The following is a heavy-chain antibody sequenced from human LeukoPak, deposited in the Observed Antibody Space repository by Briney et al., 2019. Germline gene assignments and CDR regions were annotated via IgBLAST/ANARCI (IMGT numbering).Heavy chain of an antibody. Sequence: GGSLRLSCAASGFTFSSYDMHWVRQATGKGLEWVSAIGTAGDTYYPGSVKGRFTISRENAKNSLYLQMNSLRAGDTAVYYCARDHYGGNSETGYFDLWGRGTLVTVSS. CDR2: IGTAGDT. V-gene: IGHV3-13*01. D-gene: IGHD4-23*01. CDR3: ARDHYGGNSETGYFDL. J-gene: IGHJ2*01. CDR1: GFTFSSYD.